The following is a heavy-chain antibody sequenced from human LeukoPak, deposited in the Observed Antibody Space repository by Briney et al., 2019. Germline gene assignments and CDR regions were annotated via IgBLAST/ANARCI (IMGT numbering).Heavy chain of an antibody. Sequence: GESLKISCKGSGYSFTSYWIGWVRQVPGKGLEWVGIIYPADSTAKYSPSFQGQVTISVDKSISTAYLQWSRLEASDTAVFYCARQPKSGYTGYESDYWGQGTLVTVSS. V-gene: IGHV5-51*01. CDR1: GYSFTSYW. D-gene: IGHD5-12*01. CDR2: IYPADSTA. J-gene: IGHJ4*02. CDR3: ARQPKSGYTGYESDY.